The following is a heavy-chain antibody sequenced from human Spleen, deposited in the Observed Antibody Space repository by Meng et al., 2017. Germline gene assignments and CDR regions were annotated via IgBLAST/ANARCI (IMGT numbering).Heavy chain of an antibody. CDR3: ARKGYCSGGSCYWFDP. J-gene: IGHJ5*02. CDR1: GYTFTSLS. D-gene: IGHD2-15*01. Sequence: ASVKVSCKASGYTFTSLSISWVRQAPGQGLEWMGWISAYNGNTNYAQKLQGRVTMTTDTSTSTAYMELRSLRSDDTAVYYCARKGYCSGGSCYWFDPWGQGTLVTVSS. CDR2: ISAYNGNT. V-gene: IGHV1-18*01.